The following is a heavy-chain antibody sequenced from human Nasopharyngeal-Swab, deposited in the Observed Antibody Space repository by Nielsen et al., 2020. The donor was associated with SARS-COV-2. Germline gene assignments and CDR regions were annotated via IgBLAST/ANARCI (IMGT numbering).Heavy chain of an antibody. CDR1: GYTFTSYY. CDR2: INPGGGSA. J-gene: IGHJ5*02. D-gene: IGHD2-15*01. Sequence: APVKVSCKASGYTFTSYYMHWVRQAPGQGLEWMGIINPGGGSARYSQNFQGRVTMTRDTSTSTVYMELSSLRSEDTAVYYCARGGDPREVVAATDCFDPWGQGTLVTVSS. CDR3: ARGGDPREVVAATDCFDP. V-gene: IGHV1-46*01.